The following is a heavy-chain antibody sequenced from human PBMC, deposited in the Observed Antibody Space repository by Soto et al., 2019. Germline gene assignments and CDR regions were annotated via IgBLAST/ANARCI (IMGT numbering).Heavy chain of an antibody. CDR1: GGPISSGDYY. CDR2: ISYSGSA. Sequence: LSLTCTVSGGPISSGDYYWSWFRQPPGKGREWIGYISYSGSAYYNPSLKSRFTISIDTSKKQFSLNLRSVTAADTAVYYCTRDGWQMVRGVSISGGMDVWGQGTTVTVSS. J-gene: IGHJ6*02. CDR3: TRDGWQMVRGVSISGGMDV. V-gene: IGHV4-30-4*01. D-gene: IGHD3-10*01.